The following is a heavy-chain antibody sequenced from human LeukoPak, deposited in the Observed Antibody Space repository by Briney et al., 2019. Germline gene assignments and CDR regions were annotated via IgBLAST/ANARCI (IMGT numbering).Heavy chain of an antibody. CDR1: GGSISSYY. CDR2: IDTSGSA. CDR3: ASPLGYCSGGSCYEGGFDP. Sequence: SETLSLTCTVSGGSISSYYWNWIRQPAGKGLEWIGHIDTSGSANYNPSLKSRVTMSVDTSKNQISLKLNSVTAADTAVYYCASPLGYCSGGSCYEGGFDPWGQGTLVTVSS. V-gene: IGHV4-4*07. J-gene: IGHJ5*02. D-gene: IGHD2-15*01.